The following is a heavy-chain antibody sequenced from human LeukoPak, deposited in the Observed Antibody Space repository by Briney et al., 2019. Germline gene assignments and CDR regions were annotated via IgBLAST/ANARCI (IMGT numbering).Heavy chain of an antibody. J-gene: IGHJ5*02. CDR3: ATRTSKS. D-gene: IGHD1-14*01. V-gene: IGHV3-9*01. CDR1: GLTFDDYA. Sequence: GRSLRLSCAASGLTFDDYAMHWVRQAPGKGLEWVSGISWNSGSIGYADSVKGRFTISRDNAKNSPYLQMNSLRAEDTALYYCATRTSKSWGQGTLVTVSS. CDR2: ISWNSGSI.